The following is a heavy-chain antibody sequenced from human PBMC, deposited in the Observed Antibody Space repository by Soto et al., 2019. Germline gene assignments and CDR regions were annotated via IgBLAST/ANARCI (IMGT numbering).Heavy chain of an antibody. CDR2: INGNGGT. V-gene: IGHV1-2*02. CDR1: GYTFTDYY. Sequence: ASVKVSCKASGYTFTDYYMHWVRQAPGQGLEWMGWINGNGGTNYAQKFQGRVTMTRDTSISTAYMELSSLRSDDTAVYYCAREVVGATRLPPDYWGQGTLVTVSS. J-gene: IGHJ4*02. D-gene: IGHD2-15*01. CDR3: AREVVGATRLPPDY.